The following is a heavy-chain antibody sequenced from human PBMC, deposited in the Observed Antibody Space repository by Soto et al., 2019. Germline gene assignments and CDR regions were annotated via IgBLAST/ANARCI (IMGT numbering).Heavy chain of an antibody. CDR1: GFSLTHYA. Sequence: QVQLVESGGGVVQPGKSLRLSCAVSGFSLTHYAIHWVRQAPGKGLEWVAVISNDEDEKYYVDSVKGRFSISRDNSNNTVYLQMNSLRPDDTAVYYCAKERFSEFDYWGQGTLVTVSS. J-gene: IGHJ4*02. V-gene: IGHV3-30*18. CDR2: ISNDEDEK. CDR3: AKERFSEFDY. D-gene: IGHD3-3*01.